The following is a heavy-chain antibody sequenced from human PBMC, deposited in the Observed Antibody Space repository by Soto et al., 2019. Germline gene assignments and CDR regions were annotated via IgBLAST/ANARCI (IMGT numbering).Heavy chain of an antibody. J-gene: IGHJ4*02. CDR1: GFTFSSYS. CDR3: ARTLYYYDSRGYFHY. Sequence: PGGSLRLSCAASGFTFSSYSMNWVRQAPGKGLEWVSSISSSSSYIYYADSVKGRFTISRDNAKNSLYLQMNSLRAEDTAVYYCARTLYYYDSRGYFHYWGQGTLVTVSS. CDR2: ISSSSSYI. V-gene: IGHV3-21*01. D-gene: IGHD3-22*01.